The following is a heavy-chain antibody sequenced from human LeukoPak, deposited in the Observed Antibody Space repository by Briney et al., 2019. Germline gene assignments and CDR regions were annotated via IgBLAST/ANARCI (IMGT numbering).Heavy chain of an antibody. J-gene: IGHJ6*03. V-gene: IGHV4-34*01. Sequence: SETLSLTCAVYGGSFSGYYWTWIRQTPEKGLEWIGEINPSGSTSYNPSLKSRVTISVDTSKNQFSLKLSSVTAADTAVYYCARGRQDVTMIVVVMTAVSYYLDVWGKGTTVTVS. CDR2: INPSGST. D-gene: IGHD3-22*01. CDR1: GGSFSGYY. CDR3: ARGRQDVTMIVVVMTAVSYYLDV.